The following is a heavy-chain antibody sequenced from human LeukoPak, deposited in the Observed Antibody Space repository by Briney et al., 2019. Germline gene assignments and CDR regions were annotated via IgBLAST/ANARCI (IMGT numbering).Heavy chain of an antibody. CDR1: GGSISSSSYY. Sequence: SETLSLTCTVSGGSISSSSYYWGWIRQPPGKGLEWIGSIYYSGSTYYNPSLKSRVTISVDTSKNQFSLKLSSVTAADTAVYYCARRKTYYHDSSGYYYTYYFDYWGQGTLVTVSS. V-gene: IGHV4-39*01. D-gene: IGHD3-22*01. CDR2: IYYSGST. CDR3: ARRKTYYHDSSGYYYTYYFDY. J-gene: IGHJ4*02.